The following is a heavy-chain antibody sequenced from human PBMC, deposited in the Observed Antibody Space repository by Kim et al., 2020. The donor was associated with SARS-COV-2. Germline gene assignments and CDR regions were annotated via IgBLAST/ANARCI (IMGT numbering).Heavy chain of an antibody. V-gene: IGHV4-59*01. D-gene: IGHD3-22*01. CDR3: ARDRLIVSGMDV. Sequence: NDNPSLTSRVTISVDTSKNQFSLKLSSVTAADTAVYYCARDRLIVSGMDVWGQGTTVTVSS. J-gene: IGHJ6*02.